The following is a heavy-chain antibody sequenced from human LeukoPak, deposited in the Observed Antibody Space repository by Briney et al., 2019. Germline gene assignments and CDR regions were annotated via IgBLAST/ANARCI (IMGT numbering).Heavy chain of an antibody. Sequence: ASVNVSCKASGYTFTSYYIHWVRQAPGQGLEWMGIINPRDGSTSYVQKFQGRVIMTRDTSTSTVYMEMSSLKSEDRAVYYCARATGVVVMDYWGQGTLVTVSS. V-gene: IGHV1-46*01. CDR2: INPRDGST. CDR3: ARATGVVVMDY. D-gene: IGHD3-22*01. CDR1: GYTFTSYY. J-gene: IGHJ4*02.